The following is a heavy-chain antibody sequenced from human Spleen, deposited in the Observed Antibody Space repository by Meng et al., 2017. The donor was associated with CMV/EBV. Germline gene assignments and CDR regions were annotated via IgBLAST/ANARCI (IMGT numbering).Heavy chain of an antibody. V-gene: IGHV3-7*03. J-gene: IGHJ4*02. CDR2: IKQDGSEK. CDR1: GFTFSSYW. CDR3: ARGISGYSYGWGYYFDY. Sequence: GESLKISCAASGFTFSSYWMSWVRQAPGKGLEWVANIKQDGSEKYYVDSVKGRFTISRDNAKNSLYLQLNSLRAEDTALYHCARGISGYSYGWGYYFDYWGQGTLVTVSS. D-gene: IGHD5-18*01.